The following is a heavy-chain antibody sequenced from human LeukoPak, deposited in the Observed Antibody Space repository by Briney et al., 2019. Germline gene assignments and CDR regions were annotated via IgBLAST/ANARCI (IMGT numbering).Heavy chain of an antibody. D-gene: IGHD3-16*01. CDR2: IYHSGST. J-gene: IGHJ5*02. Sequence: PSETLSLTCTVSGYSISSGYYWGWIRQPPGKGLEWIGCIYHSGSTYYNPSLKSRVTISVDTSKNQFSLKLSSVTAADTAVYYCARPLASGGWFDPWGQGTLVTVSS. CDR1: GYSISSGYY. CDR3: ARPLASGGWFDP. V-gene: IGHV4-38-2*02.